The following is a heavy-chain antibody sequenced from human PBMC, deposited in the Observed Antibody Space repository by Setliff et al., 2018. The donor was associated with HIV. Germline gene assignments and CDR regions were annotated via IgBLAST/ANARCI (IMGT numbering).Heavy chain of an antibody. V-gene: IGHV3-7*03. CDR2: IKEGGSDQ. J-gene: IGHJ4*02. D-gene: IGHD1-26*01. CDR1: GFTFNNFW. Sequence: LRLSCAGSGFTFNNFWMAWVRQAPGKGLEWVANIKEGGSDQYYVDSVKGRFTISRDNAKNSLYLQMNSLRAEETAIYYCALLWPFDYWGQGTQVTVSS. CDR3: ALLWPFDY.